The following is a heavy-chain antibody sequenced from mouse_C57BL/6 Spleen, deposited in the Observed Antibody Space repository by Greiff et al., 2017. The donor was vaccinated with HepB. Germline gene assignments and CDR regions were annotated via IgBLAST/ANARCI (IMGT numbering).Heavy chain of an antibody. D-gene: IGHD1-1*01. Sequence: VQLQHSGSELVKPGASVKLSCKSSFYTFTSYWMHWVKQSPGRGLEWIGRIDPNSGGTKYNEKFKSKATLTVDKPSSTAYMQLSSLTSEDSAVYYGARGTYYGSSSRAMDYWGQGTSVTVAS. J-gene: IGHJ4*01. CDR1: FYTFTSYW. V-gene: IGHV1-72*01. CDR3: ARGTYYGSSSRAMDY. CDR2: IDPNSGGT.